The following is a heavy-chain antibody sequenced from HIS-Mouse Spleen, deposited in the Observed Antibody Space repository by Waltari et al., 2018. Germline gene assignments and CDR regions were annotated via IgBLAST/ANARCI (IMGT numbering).Heavy chain of an antibody. CDR2: ISSSSSTI. D-gene: IGHD6-19*01. Sequence: EVQLVESGGGLVQPGGSLRLSCAASGFTFISYSITWVRQAPGTGREWVSYISSSSSTIYYADSVKGRFTISRDNAKNSLYLQMNSLRDEDTAVYYCAKDLKGIAVAGTYYYGMDVWGQGTTVTVSS. V-gene: IGHV3-48*02. CDR3: AKDLKGIAVAGTYYYGMDV. J-gene: IGHJ6*02. CDR1: GFTFISYS.